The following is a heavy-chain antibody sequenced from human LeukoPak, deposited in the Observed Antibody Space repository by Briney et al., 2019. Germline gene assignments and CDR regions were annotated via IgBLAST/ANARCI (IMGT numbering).Heavy chain of an antibody. V-gene: IGHV4-59*01. D-gene: IGHD2-2*01. CDR1: GGSISSYY. J-gene: IGHJ3*02. Sequence: SESLSLTCTVSGGSISSYYWSWIRQPPGKGLEWIGYIYYSGSTNYNPSLKSRVTISVDTSKNQFSLKLSSVTAADTAVYYCARAQPARYCTSTSCYAAFDIWGQGTMVTVSS. CDR3: ARAQPARYCTSTSCYAAFDI. CDR2: IYYSGST.